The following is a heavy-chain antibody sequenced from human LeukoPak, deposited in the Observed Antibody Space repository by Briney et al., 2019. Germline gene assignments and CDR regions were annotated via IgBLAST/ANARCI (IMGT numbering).Heavy chain of an antibody. CDR1: GFAFSSYW. V-gene: IGHV3-7*01. CDR2: IKQDGGEK. D-gene: IGHD1-26*01. CDR3: ARLGGSYYTY. J-gene: IGHJ4*02. Sequence: GGSLRLSCVASGFAFSSYWIRWVRQAPGKELEGVANIKQDGGEKYYVDSVKGRFTISRDNAKNSLFLQMNSLRVEDTAVYYCARLGGSYYTYWGQGTLVTVSS.